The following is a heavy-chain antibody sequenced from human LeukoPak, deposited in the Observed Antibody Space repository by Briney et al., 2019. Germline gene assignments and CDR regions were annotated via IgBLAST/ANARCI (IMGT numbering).Heavy chain of an antibody. CDR1: GFTFSDYA. D-gene: IGHD3-3*01. CDR2: LSYGGTNK. V-gene: IGHV3-30-3*01. CDR3: ARDRSGYASDAFDF. J-gene: IGHJ3*01. Sequence: QPGRSLRLSCAASGFTFSDYAMHWVRQAPGKGLEWVAVLSYGGTNKYYADSVKGRFTISRDNSKNTMFLQMNSLRAEDTAVYHCARDRSGYASDAFDFWGQGTMVTVSS.